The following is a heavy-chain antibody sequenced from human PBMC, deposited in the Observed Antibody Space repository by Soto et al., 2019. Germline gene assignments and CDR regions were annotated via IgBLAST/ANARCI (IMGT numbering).Heavy chain of an antibody. D-gene: IGHD3-22*01. CDR1: GGTFSSYA. CDR3: ARTTGTYYYDSSGYYAAGKFDY. J-gene: IGHJ4*02. V-gene: IGHV1-69*13. CDR2: IIPIFGTA. Sequence: ASVKVSCKASGGTFSSYAISWVRQAPGQGLEWMGGIIPIFGTANYAQKFQGRVTITADESTGTAYMELSSLRSEDTAVYYCARTTGTYYYDSSGYYAAGKFDYWGQGTLVTVSS.